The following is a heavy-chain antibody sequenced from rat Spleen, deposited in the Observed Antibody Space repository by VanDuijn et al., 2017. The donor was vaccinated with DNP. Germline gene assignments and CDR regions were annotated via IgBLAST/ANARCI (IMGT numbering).Heavy chain of an antibody. Sequence: EVQLVESGGGLVQPGRSLKLSCVASGFTFSNYWMYWIRQAPGKGLEWVASINTDGGSTYYPDSVKGRFTVSRDNAENTVCLQMNSLRSEDTATYYCAKDRTGGFAMDAWGQGTSVTVSS. CDR2: INTDGGST. CDR3: AKDRTGGFAMDA. D-gene: IGHD4-1*01. V-gene: IGHV5-58*01. CDR1: GFTFSNYW. J-gene: IGHJ4*01.